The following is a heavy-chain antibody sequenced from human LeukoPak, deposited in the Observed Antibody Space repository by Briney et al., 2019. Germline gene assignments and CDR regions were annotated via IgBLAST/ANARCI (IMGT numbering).Heavy chain of an antibody. Sequence: GASVKVSCKASGGTFSSYAISWVRQAPGQGLEWMGWFDTPLHETDYALDFQGRVTMTADTSTSTMYMELRSLRSDDTAVYYCARDRSTNDYWGQGTLVTVSS. V-gene: IGHV1-18*01. D-gene: IGHD1-26*01. CDR1: GGTFSSYA. CDR2: FDTPLHET. CDR3: ARDRSTNDY. J-gene: IGHJ4*02.